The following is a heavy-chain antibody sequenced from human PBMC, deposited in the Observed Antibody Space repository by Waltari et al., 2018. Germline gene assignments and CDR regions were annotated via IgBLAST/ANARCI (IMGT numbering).Heavy chain of an antibody. CDR2: ISYTGTT. J-gene: IGHJ3*01. Sequence: QLHLQEAGPGLVKPSETLSLTCSVSGGSISSNRHYWAWIRQPPGKGLEWTATISYTGTTYYNPSLRSRVTISVDMAKNQFSLKLTSVTPADTAVYYCATYVGASIGTAAFDVWGQGTMVTVSS. V-gene: IGHV4-39*01. CDR3: ATYVGASIGTAAFDV. D-gene: IGHD3-16*01. CDR1: GGSISSNRHY.